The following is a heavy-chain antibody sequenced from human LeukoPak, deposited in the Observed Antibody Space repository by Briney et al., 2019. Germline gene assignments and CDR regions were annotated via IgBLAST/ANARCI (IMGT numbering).Heavy chain of an antibody. Sequence: ASVKVSCKASGYTFTSYDINWVRQATGQGLEWMGWMNPNSGNTGYAQKFQGRVTMTRNTSISTAYMELSSLRSEDTAVYYCARKPTMVRGVISSFSYWGQGTLVTVSS. CDR1: GYTFTSYD. CDR3: ARKPTMVRGVISSFSY. J-gene: IGHJ4*02. D-gene: IGHD3-10*01. V-gene: IGHV1-8*01. CDR2: MNPNSGNT.